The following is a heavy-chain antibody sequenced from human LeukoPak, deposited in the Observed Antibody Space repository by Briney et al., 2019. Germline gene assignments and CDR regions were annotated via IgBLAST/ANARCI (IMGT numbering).Heavy chain of an antibody. Sequence: ASVKVFCKASGYTFTGYYMHWVRQAPGQGLEWMGWINPESGGTNYAQKFQGRVTMTRDTSISTAYMELTSLRSDDTAVYYCARLPVIVGAWSPIDYWGQGTRVTVSS. J-gene: IGHJ4*02. D-gene: IGHD1-26*01. CDR1: GYTFTGYY. CDR3: ARLPVIVGAWSPIDY. CDR2: INPESGGT. V-gene: IGHV1-2*02.